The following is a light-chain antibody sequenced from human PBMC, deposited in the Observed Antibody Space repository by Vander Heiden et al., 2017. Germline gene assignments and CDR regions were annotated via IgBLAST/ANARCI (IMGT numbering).Light chain of an antibody. Sequence: EIVLTQSPATLSLSPGERATLSCRASQSVSSYLAGDQQKPGQAPRLLIYEASNRATGIKDRFSGSGSGTDFTRTISSIEPDDFAGHDGQQRNLFGGGTKVEIK. J-gene: IGKJ4*01. CDR3: QQRNL. V-gene: IGKV3-11*01. CDR1: QSVSSY. CDR2: EAS.